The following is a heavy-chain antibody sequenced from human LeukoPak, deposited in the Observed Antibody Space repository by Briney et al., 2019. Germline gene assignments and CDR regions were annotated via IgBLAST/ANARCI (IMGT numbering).Heavy chain of an antibody. CDR1: GFTLSRKT. CDR2: TSSTSTYI. V-gene: IGHV3-21*01. D-gene: IGHD4-17*01. J-gene: IGHJ4*02. Sequence: PGGSLRLSCVASGFTLSRKTVNWVRQAPGKGLEWVSSTSSTSTYIYYAESVKGRFTISRDNAKKSVYLQMNSLRDEDTAVYYCATEMVTTDDCWGQGTLVTVSS. CDR3: ATEMVTTDDC.